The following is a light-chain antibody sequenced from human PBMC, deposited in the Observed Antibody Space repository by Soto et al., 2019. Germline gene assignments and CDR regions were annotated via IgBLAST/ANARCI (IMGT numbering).Light chain of an antibody. CDR3: QQANKFTRD. Sequence: DIQMTQSPPSLSASVGDRVTIICRASQDIRGWLAWYQKKPGKGPKLLIHGASNLQSGVPSRFSGSGSATEFPITINHLQAEDFATYFCQQANKFTRDFGPGTTVEIK. CDR2: GAS. CDR1: QDIRGW. V-gene: IGKV1-12*01. J-gene: IGKJ1*01.